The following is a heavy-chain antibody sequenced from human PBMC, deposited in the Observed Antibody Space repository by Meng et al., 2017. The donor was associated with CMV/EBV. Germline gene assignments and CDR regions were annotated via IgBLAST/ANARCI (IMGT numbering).Heavy chain of an antibody. Sequence: GESLKISCTASGFTFGDYAMSWVRQAPGKGLEWVGFIRSKAYGGTTEYAASVKGRFTISRDDSKSIAYLQMNSLRAEDTAVYYCACGLYYYYGMDVWGQGTTVTVSS. D-gene: IGHD1-26*01. CDR2: IRSKAYGGTT. CDR1: GFTFGDYA. V-gene: IGHV3-49*04. J-gene: IGHJ6*02. CDR3: ACGLYYYYGMDV.